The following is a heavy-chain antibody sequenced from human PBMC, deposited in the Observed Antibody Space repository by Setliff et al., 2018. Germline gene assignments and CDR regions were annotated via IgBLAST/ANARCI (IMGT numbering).Heavy chain of an antibody. CDR1: GFTFSNYG. CDR3: ARERYDSRSWYFDL. V-gene: IGHV3-64*02. J-gene: IGHJ2*01. Sequence: GGSLRLSCAASGFTFSNYGMHWVRQAPGKGLEYVSAINNNGGSTYYADSVKGRFTISXXXSKNTXXXXXXXXRAEDMAVYYCARERYDSRSWYFDLWGRGTLVTVSS. CDR2: INNNGGST. D-gene: IGHD3-22*01.